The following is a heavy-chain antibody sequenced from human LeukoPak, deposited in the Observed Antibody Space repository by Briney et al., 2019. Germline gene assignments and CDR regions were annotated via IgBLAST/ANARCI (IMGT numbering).Heavy chain of an antibody. Sequence: SGTLSLTCAVSVGSISSGNWWSWVRQSPGKGPEWIGEIYHNGTRNYNPSLKSRVTISADTFKNHFSLKLTSVTAADTAVYYCATAPILRGEGGEHYKYGMDVWGQGTTVIVSS. V-gene: IGHV4-4*02. D-gene: IGHD2-2*02. CDR3: ATAPILRGEGGEHYKYGMDV. CDR2: IYHNGTR. CDR1: VGSISSGNW. J-gene: IGHJ6*02.